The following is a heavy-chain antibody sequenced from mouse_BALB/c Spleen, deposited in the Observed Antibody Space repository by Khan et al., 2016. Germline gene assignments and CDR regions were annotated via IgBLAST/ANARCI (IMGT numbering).Heavy chain of an antibody. CDR3: ASYDGNYYAMDD. CDR1: GYSITSDYA. D-gene: IGHD2-1*01. Sequence: VQLQESGPGLVKPSQSLSLTCTVTGYSITSDYAWNWIRQFPGNKLEWMGYISYSGSTSYNPSLKSRIPITRDTSKNQFFLQLNSVTTEDTATYYVASYDGNYYAMDDWGQGTSVTVSS. J-gene: IGHJ4*01. CDR2: ISYSGST. V-gene: IGHV3-2*02.